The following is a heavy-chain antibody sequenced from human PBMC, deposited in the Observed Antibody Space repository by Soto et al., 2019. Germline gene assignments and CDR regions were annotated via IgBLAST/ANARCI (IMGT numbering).Heavy chain of an antibody. CDR3: AMGSTSCPGCWCYYGMDV. D-gene: IGHD2-2*01. Sequence: GGSLRLSCAASGFTVSSNYMSWVRQAPGKGLEWVSVIYSCGSTYYADSVKGRFTISRDNSKNTLYLQMNSLRAEDTAVHYCAMGSTSCPGCWCYYGMDVWGQGTTVTVSS. CDR2: IYSCGST. CDR1: GFTVSSNY. J-gene: IGHJ6*02. V-gene: IGHV3-66*03.